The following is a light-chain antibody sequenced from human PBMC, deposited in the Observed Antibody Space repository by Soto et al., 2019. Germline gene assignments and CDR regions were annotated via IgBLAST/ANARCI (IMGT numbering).Light chain of an antibody. CDR2: GAS. Sequence: EIVLTQSPGTLSLSPGERATLSFRASQSVSSSYLAWYQQKPGQAPRLLIYGASSRATRIPDRFSGSGSGTDFTLTISRLEPEDFAVYYCQQYGSSRWTFGQGTKVEIK. CDR3: QQYGSSRWT. J-gene: IGKJ1*01. V-gene: IGKV3-20*01. CDR1: QSVSSSY.